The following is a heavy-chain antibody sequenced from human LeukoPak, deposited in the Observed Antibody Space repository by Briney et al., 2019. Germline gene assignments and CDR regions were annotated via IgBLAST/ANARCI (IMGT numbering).Heavy chain of an antibody. J-gene: IGHJ4*02. CDR1: GYTFTSYY. D-gene: IGHD2-15*01. CDR3: ARAACSGGSCSGYYFDY. V-gene: IGHV1-46*01. CDR2: INPSGGST. Sequence: ASVKVSCKASGYTFTSYYMHWVRQAPGQGLEWMGIINPSGGSTSYAQKFQGRVTMTRGTSTSTVYMELSSLRSEDTAVYYCARAACSGGSCSGYYFDYWGQGTLVTVSS.